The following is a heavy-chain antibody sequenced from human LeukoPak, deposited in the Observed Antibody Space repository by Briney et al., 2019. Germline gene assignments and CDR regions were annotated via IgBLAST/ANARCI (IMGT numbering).Heavy chain of an antibody. Sequence: SVKVSCKASGGTFSSYAISWVRQAPGQGLGWMGGIIPIFGTANYAQKFQGRVTITADESTSTAYMGLSSLRSEDTAVYYCARTSREMTTSTGYFDYWGQGTLVTVSS. CDR3: ARTSREMTTSTGYFDY. J-gene: IGHJ4*02. CDR2: IIPIFGTA. D-gene: IGHD5-24*01. CDR1: GGTFSSYA. V-gene: IGHV1-69*13.